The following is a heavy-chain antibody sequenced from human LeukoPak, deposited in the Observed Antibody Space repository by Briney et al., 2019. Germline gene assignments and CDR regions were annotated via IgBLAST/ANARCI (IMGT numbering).Heavy chain of an antibody. CDR2: ISGSGGST. J-gene: IGHJ4*02. V-gene: IGHV3-23*01. CDR1: GFTFSSYA. Sequence: GGSLRLSCAASGFTFSSYAMSWARQAPGKGLEWVSAISGSGGSTYYADSVKGRFTISRDNSKNTLYLQMNSLRAEDTAVYYCAKEIAAGDYGRYYFAYWGQGTWSPSPQ. D-gene: IGHD4-17*01. CDR3: AKEIAAGDYGRYYFAY.